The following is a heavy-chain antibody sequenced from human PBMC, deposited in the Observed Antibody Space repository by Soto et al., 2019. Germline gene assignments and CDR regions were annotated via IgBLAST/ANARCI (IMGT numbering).Heavy chain of an antibody. CDR1: GFTFSSDG. D-gene: IGHD2-8*02. CDR2: ISYDGSNK. CDR3: AKEGGTGKYYDF. V-gene: IGHV3-30*18. Sequence: QVQLVESGGGVVQPGRSLRLSCAASGFTFSSDGMHWVRQDPGKGLEWVAVISYDGSNKYYADSVKGRFIISRDNSKNTLYLQMNSLRAEDTAVYYCAKEGGTGKYYDFWGQGTLVTVSS. J-gene: IGHJ4*02.